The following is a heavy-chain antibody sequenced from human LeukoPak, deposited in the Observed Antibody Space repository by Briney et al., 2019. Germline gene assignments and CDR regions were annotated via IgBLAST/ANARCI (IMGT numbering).Heavy chain of an antibody. CDR1: GGSISSGGYS. CDR3: ARGSSSFNWFDP. V-gene: IGHV4-30-2*01. Sequence: SETLSLTCAVSGGSISSGGYSWSWIRQPPGRGLEWIGYIYHSGSTYYNPSLKSRVTISVDRSKNQFSLKLSSVTAADTAVYYCARGSSSFNWFDPWGQGTLDTVSS. D-gene: IGHD6-13*01. CDR2: IYHSGST. J-gene: IGHJ5*02.